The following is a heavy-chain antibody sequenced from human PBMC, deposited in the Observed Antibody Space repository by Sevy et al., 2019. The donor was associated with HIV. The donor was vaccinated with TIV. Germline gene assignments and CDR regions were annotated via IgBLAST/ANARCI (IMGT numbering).Heavy chain of an antibody. D-gene: IGHD5-12*01. V-gene: IGHV3-9*01. CDR2: LSRHSGTI. Sequence: GGSLRLSCAASGFTFDDYAMHWVRQAPGKGLEWVSGLSRHSGTIGYADSVKGRFTISRDNARNSLYLQINSLRAEDTASYYCVKDKVDGDSGYGLFDFWGQGTLVTVSS. CDR1: GFTFDDYA. CDR3: VKDKVDGDSGYGLFDF. J-gene: IGHJ4*02.